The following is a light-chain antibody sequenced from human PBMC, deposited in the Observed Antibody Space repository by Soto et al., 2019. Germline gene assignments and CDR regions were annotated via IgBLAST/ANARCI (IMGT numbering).Light chain of an antibody. CDR2: DNN. CDR1: SSNIGNNL. J-gene: IGLJ3*02. V-gene: IGLV1-51*01. CDR3: ATRDSGLSAWL. Sequence: QSVLTQPPSVSAAPGQKVTISCSGSSSNIGNNLVSWYQQLPGTAPKLLIYDNNKRPSGIPDRFSGSKSGTSASLGITGLQTGDEADYSCATRDSGLSAWLFGGGTKLTVL.